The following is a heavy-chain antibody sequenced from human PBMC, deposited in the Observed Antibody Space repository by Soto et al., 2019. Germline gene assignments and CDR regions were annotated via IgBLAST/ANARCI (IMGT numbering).Heavy chain of an antibody. V-gene: IGHV4-59*12. J-gene: IGHJ4*02. CDR3: ARLQPTSGNWVLEY. Sequence: TVSGASIRSYYWSWVRQPPGKGLEWIGYIYYSGSTNYSPSLKSRVTISVDTAKNQFSLKVNSVTATDTAVYYCARLQPTSGNWVLEYWGQGTLVTVSS. CDR1: GASIRSYY. D-gene: IGHD7-27*01. CDR2: IYYSGST.